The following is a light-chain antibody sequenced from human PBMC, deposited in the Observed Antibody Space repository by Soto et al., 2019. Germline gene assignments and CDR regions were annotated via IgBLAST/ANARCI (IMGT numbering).Light chain of an antibody. V-gene: IGKV3-15*01. Sequence: EIVMTQSPPTLSVSPGERATLSCRASQSVGSKLAWYQQRPGQAPRLLIYGASTRATGVPARFSGSGSATQFTLTISSLQSEDFGFYYCQQYHQWPVAFGGGTKVDIK. J-gene: IGKJ4*01. CDR3: QQYHQWPVA. CDR1: QSVGSK. CDR2: GAS.